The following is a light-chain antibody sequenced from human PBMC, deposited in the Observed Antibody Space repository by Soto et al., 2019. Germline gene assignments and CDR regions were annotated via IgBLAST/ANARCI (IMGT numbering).Light chain of an antibody. J-gene: IGKJ4*01. CDR1: QSVSNNY. CDR3: QQYGSSPLT. V-gene: IGKV3-20*01. Sequence: EIVLTQSPGTLSLSPGERATLSCRASQSVSNNYLAWYQQKPGQAPRLLIYDASSRATGIPDRFSGGGSGTDFTLTISRLEPEDFAVYYCQQYGSSPLTFGGGTKVDIK. CDR2: DAS.